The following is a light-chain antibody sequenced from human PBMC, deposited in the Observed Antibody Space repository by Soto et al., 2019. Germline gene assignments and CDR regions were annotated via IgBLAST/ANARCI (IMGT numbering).Light chain of an antibody. CDR3: QQRSNWPSGT. V-gene: IGKV3-11*01. CDR2: DAS. J-gene: IGKJ1*01. Sequence: EIVLTQSPATLSLSPGERATLSCRASQSVTNYLAWYQQNPGQAPRLLIYDASNRATGIPARFSGSGSGTDFTLTISSLEPEDLAVYYCQQRSNWPSGTFGQGTKVEIK. CDR1: QSVTNY.